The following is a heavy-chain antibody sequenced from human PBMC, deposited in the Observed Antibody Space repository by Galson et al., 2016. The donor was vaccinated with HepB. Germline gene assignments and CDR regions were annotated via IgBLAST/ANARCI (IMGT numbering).Heavy chain of an antibody. CDR2: IYSGGGT. CDR1: GFTVSSNY. V-gene: IGHV3-53*01. Sequence: SLRLSCAASGFTVSSNYMRWVRQAPGKGLEWVSVIYSGGGTYYADSVKGRFIISRDNANNTLYLQMNSLRAEDTAVYYCARDPSYYSGRDVWGQGTLVTVSS. CDR3: ARDPSYYSGRDV. J-gene: IGHJ6*02.